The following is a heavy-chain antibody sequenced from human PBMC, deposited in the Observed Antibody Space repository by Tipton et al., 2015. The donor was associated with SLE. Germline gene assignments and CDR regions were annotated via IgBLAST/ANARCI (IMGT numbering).Heavy chain of an antibody. D-gene: IGHD6-13*01. J-gene: IGHJ6*03. CDR1: GGSFSGYY. CDR2: INHSGST. V-gene: IGHV4-34*01. CDR3: ARGARNQQLARRYYYYYMDV. Sequence: LRLSCAVYGGSFSGYYWSWIRQPPGKGLEWIGEINHSGSTNYNPSLKSRVTISVDTSKNQFSLKLSSVTAADTAVYYCARGARNQQLARRYYYYYMDVWGKGTTVTVSS.